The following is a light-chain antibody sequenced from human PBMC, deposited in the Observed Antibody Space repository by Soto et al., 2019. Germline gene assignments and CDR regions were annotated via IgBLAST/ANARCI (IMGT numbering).Light chain of an antibody. CDR3: QRYKSPPWT. Sequence: DIQMTQYPSTLSASVGDRVTITCRASQSIDSWLAWYQKKPGKAPKLLIYKTSSLESGVSSRFSGSGFGTEFTLTISSLQPDDFATYYCQRYKSPPWTFGQGTKVEIK. V-gene: IGKV1-5*03. CDR1: QSIDSW. CDR2: KTS. J-gene: IGKJ1*01.